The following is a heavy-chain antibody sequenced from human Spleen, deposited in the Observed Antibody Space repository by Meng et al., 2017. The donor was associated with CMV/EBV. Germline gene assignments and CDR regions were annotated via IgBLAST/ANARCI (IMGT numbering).Heavy chain of an antibody. D-gene: IGHD6-19*01. Sequence: TCDASCASNTKHKWRRSVRQGLGKGLERIGEVYDTGSTKYNQARESRTTMSVDKSKNQMFLKLRSVTAADTACDCGARGDNVTSGFDYWGQGTLVTVSS. J-gene: IGHJ4*02. CDR2: VYDTGST. V-gene: IGHV4-4*01. CDR3: ARGDNVTSGFDY. CDR1: CASNTKHKW.